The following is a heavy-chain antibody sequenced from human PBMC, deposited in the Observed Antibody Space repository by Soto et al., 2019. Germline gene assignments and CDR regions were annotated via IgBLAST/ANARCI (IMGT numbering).Heavy chain of an antibody. Sequence: GASVKVSCKASGGTFSSYAISWVRQAPGQGLEWMGGIIPIFGTANYAQKFQGRVTITADKSTSTAYMELSSLRSDDTAVYYCGRGRSGQIVVFYWGQGTPVTVSS. V-gene: IGHV1-69*06. CDR1: GGTFSSYA. CDR2: IIPIFGTA. J-gene: IGHJ4*02. D-gene: IGHD1-26*01. CDR3: GRGRSGQIVVFY.